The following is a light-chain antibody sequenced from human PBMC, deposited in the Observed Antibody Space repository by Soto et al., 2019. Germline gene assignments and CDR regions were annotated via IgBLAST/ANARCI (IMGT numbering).Light chain of an antibody. CDR1: QSVSSSY. J-gene: IGKJ1*01. Sequence: ELVLTQSPGILSLSPGERATLSCRASQSVSSSYLAWYQQKPGQAPRLLIYGASSRATGIPDRFSGSGSGTDFTLTISRLEPEDFAVYYCQQYGSSPTWTFGQGTKVDIK. V-gene: IGKV3-20*01. CDR2: GAS. CDR3: QQYGSSPTWT.